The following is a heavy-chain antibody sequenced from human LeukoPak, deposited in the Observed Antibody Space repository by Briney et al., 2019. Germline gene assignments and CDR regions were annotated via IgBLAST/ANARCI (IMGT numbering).Heavy chain of an antibody. CDR2: IYYSGST. D-gene: IGHD5-18*01. V-gene: IGHV4-39*01. CDR3: ARHGLDTAMMNYYYYYMDV. Sequence: SETLSLTCTVSGGSISSSSYYWGWIRQPPGKGLEWVGNIYYSGSTYDSPSLKSRVTISVDTSKNQFSLKLSSVTAADTAMYYCARHGLDTAMMNYYYYYMDVWGKGTTVTVSS. J-gene: IGHJ6*03. CDR1: GGSISSSSYY.